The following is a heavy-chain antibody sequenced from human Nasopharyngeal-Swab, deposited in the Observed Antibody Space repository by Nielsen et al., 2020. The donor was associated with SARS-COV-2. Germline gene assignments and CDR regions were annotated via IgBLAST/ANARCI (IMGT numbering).Heavy chain of an antibody. CDR2: INPNSGGT. CDR1: GYTFTSNY. CDR3: ARGIVVVPAAEYYYYGMDV. D-gene: IGHD2-2*01. J-gene: IGHJ6*02. Sequence: ASVKVSCKASGYTFTSNYMHWVRQAPGQGLEWMGWINPNSGGTNYAQKFQGRVTMTRDTSISTAYMELSRLRSDDTAVYYCARGIVVVPAAEYYYYGMDVWGQGTTVTVSS. V-gene: IGHV1-2*02.